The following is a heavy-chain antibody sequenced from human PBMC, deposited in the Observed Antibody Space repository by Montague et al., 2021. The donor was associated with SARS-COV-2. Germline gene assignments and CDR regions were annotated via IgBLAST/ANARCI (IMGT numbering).Heavy chain of an antibody. Sequence: SETLSLTCAVYGGSFSGYYWSWIRQPPGKGLEWIGEINLSGSTNYNPSLKSRVTISVDTSKNQFSLKLSSVTAADTAVYYCARVRYYGSGTSLGMDVWGQGTPVTVSS. CDR3: ARVRYYGSGTSLGMDV. V-gene: IGHV4-34*01. CDR1: GGSFSGYY. J-gene: IGHJ6*02. D-gene: IGHD3-10*01. CDR2: INLSGST.